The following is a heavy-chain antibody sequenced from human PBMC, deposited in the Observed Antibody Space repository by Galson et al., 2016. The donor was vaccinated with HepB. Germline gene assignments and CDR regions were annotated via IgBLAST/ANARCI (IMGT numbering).Heavy chain of an antibody. V-gene: IGHV6-1*01. D-gene: IGHD1/OR15-1a*01. CDR3: ARVEGRNNNYGMGV. CDR1: GDSVSSKNAA. J-gene: IGHJ6*02. Sequence: CAISGDSVSSKNAAWNWIRQSPSRGLEWLGRTYYRSKWYNDYASSVKSRIIISPDTSKNQFSLHLNSVTPDDTAVYYCARVEGRNNNYGMGVWGQGTTVTVSS. CDR2: TYYRSKWYN.